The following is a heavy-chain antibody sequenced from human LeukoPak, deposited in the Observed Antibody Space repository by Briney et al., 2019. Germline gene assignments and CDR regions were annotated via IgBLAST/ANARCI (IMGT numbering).Heavy chain of an antibody. V-gene: IGHV4-30-4*01. CDR1: GASIRSGDYY. CDR2: IYYSGST. D-gene: IGHD6-6*01. Sequence: SETLSLTCTVSGASIRSGDYYWSWIRQPPGKGLEWIGYIYYSGSTYYNPSLKSRVTISVDTSKNQFSLKLSSVTAADTAVYYCARASIATIRFDPWGQGTLVTVSS. J-gene: IGHJ5*02. CDR3: ARASIATIRFDP.